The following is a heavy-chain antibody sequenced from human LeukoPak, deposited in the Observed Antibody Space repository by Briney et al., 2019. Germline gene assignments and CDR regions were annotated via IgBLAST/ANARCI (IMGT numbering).Heavy chain of an antibody. J-gene: IGHJ4*02. CDR2: IYYSGST. V-gene: IGHV4-59*01. Sequence: PSETLSLTCTVSGGSISSYYWSWIRQPPGKGLEWIGYIYYSGSTNYNPSLKSRVTISVDTSKNQFSLKLSSVTAADTAVYYCAREALEYYFDYWGQGTLVTVSS. CDR1: GGSISSYY. D-gene: IGHD5-24*01. CDR3: AREALEYYFDY.